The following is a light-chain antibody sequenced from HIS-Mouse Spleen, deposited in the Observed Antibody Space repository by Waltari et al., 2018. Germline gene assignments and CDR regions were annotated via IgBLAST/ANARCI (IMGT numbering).Light chain of an antibody. CDR1: SSDVGGYNY. CDR3: SSYTSSSTEV. J-gene: IGLJ2*01. V-gene: IGLV2-14*03. Sequence: QSALTQPASVSGSPGQSITISCTGTSSDVGGYNYVSWYQQNPGKAPTLMIYDVSNRPSGFSNRFSGSKSGNTASLTISGLQAEDEADYYCSSYTSSSTEVFGGGTKLTVL. CDR2: DVS.